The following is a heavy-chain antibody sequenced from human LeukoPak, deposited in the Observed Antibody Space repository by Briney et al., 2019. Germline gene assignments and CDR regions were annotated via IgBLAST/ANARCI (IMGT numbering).Heavy chain of an antibody. CDR2: IIPIFGTA. V-gene: IGHV1-69*06. CDR1: GGTFSTYA. CDR3: ARGPYGAANLKTYNWFDP. D-gene: IGHD6-13*01. Sequence: SVKVSCKASGGTFSTYAISWVRQAPGHGLEWMGGIIPIFGTAKYAQKFQGRVTITADKSTSTAYMELSSLRSEDTAVYYCARGPYGAANLKTYNWFDPWGQGTLVTVSS. J-gene: IGHJ5*02.